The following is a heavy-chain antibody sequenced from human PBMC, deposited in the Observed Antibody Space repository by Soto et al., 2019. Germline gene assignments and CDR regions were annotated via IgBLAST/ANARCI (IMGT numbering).Heavy chain of an antibody. CDR2: ISYDGSNK. J-gene: IGHJ4*02. CDR3: AKLEGSTVPYYDILTGYRLDY. CDR1: GFTFSSYG. D-gene: IGHD3-9*01. V-gene: IGHV3-30*18. Sequence: QVQLVESGGGVVQPGRSLRLSCAASGFTFSSYGMHWVRQAPGKGLEWVAVISYDGSNKDYADSVKGRFTISRDNSKNTLYLQMNSLRAEDTAVYYCAKLEGSTVPYYDILTGYRLDYWGQGTLVTVSS.